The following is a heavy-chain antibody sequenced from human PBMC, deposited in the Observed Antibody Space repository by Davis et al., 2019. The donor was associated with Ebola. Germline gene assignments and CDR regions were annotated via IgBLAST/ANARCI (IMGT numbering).Heavy chain of an antibody. CDR2: ISYDGSNK. Sequence: GGSLRLSCAASGFTFSSYGMHWVRQAPGKGLEWVAVISYDGSNKYYADSVKGRFTISRDNSKNTLYLQMNSLRGDDTAVYYCAKGLDTAMVHGMDVWGQGTTVTVSS. V-gene: IGHV3-30*18. D-gene: IGHD5-18*01. J-gene: IGHJ6*02. CDR3: AKGLDTAMVHGMDV. CDR1: GFTFSSYG.